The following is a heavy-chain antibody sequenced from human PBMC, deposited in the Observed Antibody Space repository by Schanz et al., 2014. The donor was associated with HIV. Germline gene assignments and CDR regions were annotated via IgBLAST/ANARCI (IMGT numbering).Heavy chain of an antibody. CDR2: ISYDGSNK. CDR1: GFSFSNYG. Sequence: QVQLVESGGGVVQPGRSLRLSCAASGFSFSNYGMHWVRQAPGKGLEWVAVISYDGSNKHYADSVKGRFTISRDNSKSTLYLQVKRLRPEDTAVYFCAKDRNYYDDKYLGKGNYYYYYGMDVWGLGTTVTVSS. D-gene: IGHD3-22*01. CDR3: AKDRNYYDDKYLGKGNYYYYYGMDV. J-gene: IGHJ6*02. V-gene: IGHV3-30*18.